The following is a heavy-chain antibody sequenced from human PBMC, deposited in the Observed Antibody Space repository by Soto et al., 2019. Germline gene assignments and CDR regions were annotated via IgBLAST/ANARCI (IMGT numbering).Heavy chain of an antibody. CDR2: ISNSGNTI. V-gene: IGHV3-48*03. CDR1: GFVFKNYE. J-gene: IGHJ6*02. Sequence: GGSLRLSCVASGFVFKNYEMNWVRQAPGKGLEWISYISNSGNTIYVADSMRGRFTISRDNAKNSLFLQMNSLRADDTDVYYCARDIDNRDYYYGLDVWGQGTTVTVSS. CDR3: ARDIDNRDYYYGLDV. D-gene: IGHD1-20*01.